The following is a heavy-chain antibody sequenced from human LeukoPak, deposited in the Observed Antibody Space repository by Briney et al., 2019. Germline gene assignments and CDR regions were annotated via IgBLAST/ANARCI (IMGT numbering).Heavy chain of an antibody. CDR3: ARDCSGGSCYGAFDI. CDR1: GASIRGGDYY. CDR2: IYDSGST. J-gene: IGHJ3*02. D-gene: IGHD2-15*01. Sequence: SETLSLTCTVSGASIRGGDYYWSWIRQPLGKGLEWIGYIYDSGSTYYNPSLKSRITISVDTSENRFSLKLSSVTATDTAVYYCARDCSGGSCYGAFDIWGQGTMVTVSS. V-gene: IGHV4-30-4*01.